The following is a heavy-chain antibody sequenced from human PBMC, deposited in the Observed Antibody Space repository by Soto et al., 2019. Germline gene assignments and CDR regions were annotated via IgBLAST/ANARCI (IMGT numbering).Heavy chain of an antibody. CDR2: INPNSGGT. V-gene: IGHV1-2*02. CDR3: ARTLGVILTGHSLAWFGR. CDR1: GYTFTGYY. D-gene: IGHD3-9*01. J-gene: IGHJ5*02. Sequence: SVQVSCKASGYTFTGYYMHWVRQAPGQGLEWMGWINPNSGGTNYAQKFQGRVTMTRDTSISTAYMELSRLRSDDTAVYYCARTLGVILTGHSLAWFGRWGQGPLVTVYS.